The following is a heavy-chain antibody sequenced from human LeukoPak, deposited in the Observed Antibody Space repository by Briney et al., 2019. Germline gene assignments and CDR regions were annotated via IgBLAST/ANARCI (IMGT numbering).Heavy chain of an antibody. CDR2: IIPIFGTA. CDR1: GGTFISYA. D-gene: IGHD5-12*01. Sequence: ASVKASCKASGGTFISYAISWVRQAPGQGLEWMGGIIPIFGTANYAQKFQGRVTITADESTSTAYMELSSLRSEDTAVYYCAREGLKKVATTYHSTWGQGTLVTVSS. J-gene: IGHJ5*02. CDR3: AREGLKKVATTYHST. V-gene: IGHV1-69*13.